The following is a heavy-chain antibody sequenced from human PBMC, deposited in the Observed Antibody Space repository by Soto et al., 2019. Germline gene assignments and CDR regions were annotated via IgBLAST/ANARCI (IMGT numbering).Heavy chain of an antibody. CDR2: ISSSGSTI. CDR1: GFTFSDYY. Sequence: GGSLRLSCAASGFTFSDYYMSWIRQAPGKGLEWVSYISSSGSTIYYADSVKGRFTISRDNAKNSLYLQMDSLRAEDTAVYYCARDGETIAAAGTRNWFDPWGQGTLVTVSS. J-gene: IGHJ5*02. D-gene: IGHD6-13*01. V-gene: IGHV3-11*01. CDR3: ARDGETIAAAGTRNWFDP.